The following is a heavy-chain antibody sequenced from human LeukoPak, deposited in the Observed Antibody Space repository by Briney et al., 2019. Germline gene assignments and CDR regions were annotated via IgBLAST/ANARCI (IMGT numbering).Heavy chain of an antibody. CDR1: GFTFTNNW. CDR2: INEGGRDT. CDR3: VRDEALWRLDY. V-gene: IGHV3-74*03. J-gene: IGHJ4*02. D-gene: IGHD2-21*01. Sequence: PAGSLRLTCAASGFTFTNNWMYWVRHAPGKGLVWVSRINEGGRDTMYADSVKGRFSISRDNAKNTVNLKMNSLRAEDTGVYYCVRDEALWRLDYWGQGTLVTVS.